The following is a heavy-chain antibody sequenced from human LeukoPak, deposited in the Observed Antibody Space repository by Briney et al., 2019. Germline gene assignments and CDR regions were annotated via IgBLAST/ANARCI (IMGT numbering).Heavy chain of an antibody. Sequence: GGSLRLSCAASGFTFSTFAMIWVRQAPGKGLEWVSTITDSGGSTYYADSVKGRFTISRDNSNNTLYLQMNSLRAEDTAVYYCAKDRGLRPFDYWGQGTLVTVSS. CDR3: AKDRGLRPFDY. CDR2: ITDSGGST. J-gene: IGHJ4*02. CDR1: GFTFSTFA. V-gene: IGHV3-23*01. D-gene: IGHD3-10*01.